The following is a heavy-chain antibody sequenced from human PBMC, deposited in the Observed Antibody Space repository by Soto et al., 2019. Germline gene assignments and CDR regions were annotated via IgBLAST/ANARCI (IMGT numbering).Heavy chain of an antibody. CDR3: AKDKSVMYSGYDAFDI. J-gene: IGHJ3*02. D-gene: IGHD5-12*01. CDR2: INSGGSSI. Sequence: EVQLVESGGGLVQPGGSLRLSCAASGFTFSSYEMDWVRQAPGKGLEWVAYINSGGSSIYYADSVKGRFTISRDNAKNSLYLQMNSLRAEDTAVYYCAKDKSVMYSGYDAFDIWCQVTMVTVS. CDR1: GFTFSSYE. V-gene: IGHV3-48*03.